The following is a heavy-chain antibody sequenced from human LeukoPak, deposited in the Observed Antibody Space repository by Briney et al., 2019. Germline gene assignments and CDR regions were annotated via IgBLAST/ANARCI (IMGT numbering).Heavy chain of an antibody. V-gene: IGHV1-46*01. D-gene: IGHD2-21*02. CDR2: INPSGGST. CDR1: GYTFTSYY. CDR3: ARAYMTATRHFDS. Sequence: GASVKVSCKASGYTFTSYYMHWVRQAPGQGLEWMGIINPSGGSTSYAQKFQGRVTMTRDTSISTAYMELSGLRSDDTAVYYCARAYMTATRHFDSWGQGTLVTVSS. J-gene: IGHJ4*02.